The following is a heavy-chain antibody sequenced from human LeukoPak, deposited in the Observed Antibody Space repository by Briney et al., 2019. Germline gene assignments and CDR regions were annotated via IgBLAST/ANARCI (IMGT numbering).Heavy chain of an antibody. CDR2: INTDGSST. D-gene: IGHD3-9*01. Sequence: GGSLRLSCAVSGFTFRSYWLHWVRQAPGKGLVWVSLINTDGSSTTYADSVKGRFTISRDNAKNTPYLHMNSLRAEDTAVYYCARAGTDWTIDYWGQGTLVTVSS. V-gene: IGHV3-74*01. CDR1: GFTFRSYW. J-gene: IGHJ4*02. CDR3: ARAGTDWTIDY.